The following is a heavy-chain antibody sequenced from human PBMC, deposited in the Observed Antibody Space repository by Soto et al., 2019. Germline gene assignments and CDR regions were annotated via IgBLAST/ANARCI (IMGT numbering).Heavy chain of an antibody. CDR2: IIPIFGTA. Sequence: SVKVSCKASGCTFSSYAISWVREAPGQGLEWMGGIIPIFGTANYAQKFQGRVTITADESTSTAYMELSSLRSEDTAVYYCARTTYYYDSSGDQWFDPWGQGILVTVSS. D-gene: IGHD3-22*01. J-gene: IGHJ5*02. V-gene: IGHV1-69*13. CDR3: ARTTYYYDSSGDQWFDP. CDR1: GCTFSSYA.